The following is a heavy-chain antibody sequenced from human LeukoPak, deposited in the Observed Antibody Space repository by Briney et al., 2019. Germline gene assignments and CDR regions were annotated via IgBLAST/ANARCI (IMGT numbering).Heavy chain of an antibody. Sequence: AASAKVSCKASGGTFSSYTISWVRQAPGQGLEWMGRIIPILGIANYAQKFQGRVTITADKSTSTAYMELSSLRSEDTAVYYCARDPGYCSSTSCYTRLGYWGQGTLVTVSS. D-gene: IGHD2-2*02. V-gene: IGHV1-69*04. CDR2: IIPILGIA. CDR1: GGTFSSYT. J-gene: IGHJ4*02. CDR3: ARDPGYCSSTSCYTRLGY.